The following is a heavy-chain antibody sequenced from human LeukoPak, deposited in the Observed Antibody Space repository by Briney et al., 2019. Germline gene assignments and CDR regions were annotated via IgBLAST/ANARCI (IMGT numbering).Heavy chain of an antibody. V-gene: IGHV4-4*02. CDR3: ARGGGQLWFDP. CDR1: GDSINSLDL. J-gene: IGHJ5*02. D-gene: IGHD5-18*01. Sequence: PSGTLSLTCTVSGDSINSLDLWSWVRQPPGKGLEWIGEMYLSGTTHSNPSLKSRVTISVDTSKNQFSLKLSSVTAADTAVYYCARGGGQLWFDPWGQGTLVTVSS. CDR2: MYLSGTT.